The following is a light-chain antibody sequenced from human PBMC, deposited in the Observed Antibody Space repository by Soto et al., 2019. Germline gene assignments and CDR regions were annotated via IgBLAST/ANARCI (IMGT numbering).Light chain of an antibody. CDR2: GVT. V-gene: IGLV2-23*02. CDR3: CSYAGDSMYV. Sequence: QSALTQPASVSGSPGQSITISCTGTSSDVGSYDLVSWYQQHPGKVPKLMIFGVTKRPSGVSDRFSGSKSGNTASLTISGLQAEDEADYFCCSYAGDSMYVFGTGTKVTLL. J-gene: IGLJ1*01. CDR1: SSDVGSYDL.